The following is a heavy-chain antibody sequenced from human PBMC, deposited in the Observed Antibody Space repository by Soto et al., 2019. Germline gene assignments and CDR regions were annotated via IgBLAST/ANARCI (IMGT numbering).Heavy chain of an antibody. D-gene: IGHD6-6*01. CDR1: GGSFRGYY. Sequence: SETLSLTCAVYGGSFRGYYWSWIPQPPGKGLEWIGEINHSGSTNYNPSLKSRVTISVDTSKNQFSLKLSSVTAADTAVYYCARDAGRAGIAARPHGMDVWGQGTTVTVSS. CDR3: ARDAGRAGIAARPHGMDV. V-gene: IGHV4-34*01. CDR2: INHSGST. J-gene: IGHJ6*02.